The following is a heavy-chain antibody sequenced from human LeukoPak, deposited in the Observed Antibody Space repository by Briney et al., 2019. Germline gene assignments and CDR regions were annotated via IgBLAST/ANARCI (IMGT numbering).Heavy chain of an antibody. Sequence: GGSLRPSCAASGFTFSSYAMHWVRQAPGKGLEEVAVISYDGSNKYYADSVKGRFTISRDHSKNTLYLQMNSLRGEDTAVYYCARGYSSAWNDPFDYWGQGTLVSVSS. D-gene: IGHD6-19*01. CDR3: ARGYSSAWNDPFDY. CDR2: ISYDGSNK. V-gene: IGHV3-30*04. CDR1: GFTFSSYA. J-gene: IGHJ4*02.